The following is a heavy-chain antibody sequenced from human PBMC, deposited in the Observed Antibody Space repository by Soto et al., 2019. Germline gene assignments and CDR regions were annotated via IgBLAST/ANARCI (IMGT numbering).Heavy chain of an antibody. J-gene: IGHJ6*02. CDR3: ARRRYCGYDCDHKHYYAMDV. V-gene: IGHV1-69*08. Sequence: QVQLVQSGAEVKKPGSSVKVSCRASGDTFSSYTVNWVRQAPGRGLEWLGRIIPVLGTTNYAQKFKGRVTTTADKTTNIVYREWSSLRSEDRAVYYCARRRYCGYDCDHKHYYAMDVWGQETTVTVAS. D-gene: IGHD2-21*02. CDR2: IIPVLGTT. CDR1: GDTFSSYT.